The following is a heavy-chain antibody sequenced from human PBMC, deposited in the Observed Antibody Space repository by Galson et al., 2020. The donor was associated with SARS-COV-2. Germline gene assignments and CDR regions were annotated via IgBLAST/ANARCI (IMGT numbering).Heavy chain of an antibody. CDR3: MRVYDDYGPFDY. J-gene: IGHJ4*02. CDR2: IHHGGST. V-gene: IGHV4-38-2*02. Sequence: SETLSLTCTVSGYSISSGYYWGWIRQPPGKGLEWIGKIHHGGSTHYNPSLKSRVTTSVDTSKNQFSLSLSSVTAADTAVYYCMRVYDDYGPFDYWGQGTLVTVSS. CDR1: GYSISSGYY. D-gene: IGHD4-17*01.